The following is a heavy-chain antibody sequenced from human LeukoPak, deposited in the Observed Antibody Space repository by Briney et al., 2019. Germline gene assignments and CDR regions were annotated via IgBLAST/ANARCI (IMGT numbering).Heavy chain of an antibody. D-gene: IGHD2-15*01. CDR3: ARADRALDY. CDR1: GFTFSSYG. CDR2: LSYDGSNK. V-gene: IGHV3-30*03. Sequence: PGGSLRLSCAASGFTFSSYGMHWVRQAPGRGLEWVAVLSYDGSNKYYADSVKGRFTISRDNSKNTLYLQMNSLRAEDTAVYYCARADRALDYWGPGTLVTVSS. J-gene: IGHJ4*02.